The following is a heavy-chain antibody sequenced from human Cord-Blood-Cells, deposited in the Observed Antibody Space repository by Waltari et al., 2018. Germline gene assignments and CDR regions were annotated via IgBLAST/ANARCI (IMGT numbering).Heavy chain of an antibody. CDR1: GYTFTGYY. CDR2: INPNSGGT. D-gene: IGHD1-7*01. Sequence: QVQLVPAGAEVKKPGASVKVSCKASGYTFTGYYIHWVPQAPTQGLEWMGWINPNSGGTNYAQKFQGWVTMTRDTSISTAYMELSRLRSDDTAMYYCARGDNWNYHIYYYGMDVWGQGTTVTVSS. CDR3: ARGDNWNYHIYYYGMDV. J-gene: IGHJ6*02. V-gene: IGHV1-2*04.